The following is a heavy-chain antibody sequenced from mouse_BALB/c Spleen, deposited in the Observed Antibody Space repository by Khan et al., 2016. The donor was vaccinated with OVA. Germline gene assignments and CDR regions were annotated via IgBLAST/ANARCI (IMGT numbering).Heavy chain of an antibody. CDR1: GFTFTDYY. Sequence: EVELVESGGGLVQPGGSLRLSCAPSGFTFTDYYMNWVRQPPGKAFEWLGFIRKKASGYTTEYSPSMKVRFTISSVNSQSILYLQMNTLRTEDSATYYCARVYYGYGFAYWGQGTLVTVSA. CDR2: IRKKASGYTT. CDR3: ARVYYGYGFAY. J-gene: IGHJ3*01. D-gene: IGHD1-2*01. V-gene: IGHV7-3*02.